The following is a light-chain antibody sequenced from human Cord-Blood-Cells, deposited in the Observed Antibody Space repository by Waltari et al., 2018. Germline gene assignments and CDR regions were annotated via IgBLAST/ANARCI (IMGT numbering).Light chain of an antibody. CDR2: DNN. CDR1: SLRSYY. J-gene: IGLJ3*02. V-gene: IGLV3-19*01. CDR3: NSRDSSGNHWV. Sequence: SSELTQDPAVSVALGQTVRITCQGDSLRSYYASCYQKKPGQAPVLVIYDNNNRPPRIPDRFAGASSGNTAYLTITGAQAEDEADYYCNSRDSSGNHWVFGGGTKLTVL.